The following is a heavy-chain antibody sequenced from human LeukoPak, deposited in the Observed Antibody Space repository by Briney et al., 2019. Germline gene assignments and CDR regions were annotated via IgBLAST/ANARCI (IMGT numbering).Heavy chain of an antibody. CDR1: GFSLSTTGVG. CDR2: TYWNNDK. D-gene: IGHD3-10*01. V-gene: IGHV2-5*01. Sequence: SGPTLVNPTQTLTLTCTFSGFSLSTTGVGVGWIRQPPGKALEWLAVTYWNNDKSYSPSLKSRLTITKDTSKNQVVLIMTNMDPVDTATYYCAHKGRGSGSYTMWGQGTLVTASS. J-gene: IGHJ4*02. CDR3: AHKGRGSGSYTM.